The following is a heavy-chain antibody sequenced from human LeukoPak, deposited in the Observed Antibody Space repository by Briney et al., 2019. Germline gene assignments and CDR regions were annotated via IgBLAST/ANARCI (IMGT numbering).Heavy chain of an antibody. CDR2: IEEDGSEK. J-gene: IGHJ5*02. Sequence: GGSLRLSCAASGFTYSAYWMSWVRQAPGKGLEWVANIEEDGSEKYYVDSVKGRFTISRDNAKNSLYLQMNSLRAEDTAVYYCARATASNWFDPWGQGTLVTVSS. V-gene: IGHV3-7*01. CDR1: GFTYSAYW. D-gene: IGHD2-21*01. CDR3: ARATASNWFDP.